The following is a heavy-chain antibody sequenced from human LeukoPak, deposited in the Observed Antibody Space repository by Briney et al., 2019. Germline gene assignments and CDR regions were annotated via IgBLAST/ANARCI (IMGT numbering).Heavy chain of an antibody. CDR3: ARDLMMGVGYYYYYGMDV. Sequence: PGGSLRLSCAASGFTFSDYYMSWIRQAPGKGLEWVSYISSSGSTIYYADSVKGRFTISRDNAKNSLYLQMNSLGAEDTAVYYCARDLMMGVGYYYYYGMDVWGQGTTVTVSS. CDR2: ISSSGSTI. V-gene: IGHV3-11*01. D-gene: IGHD3-16*01. CDR1: GFTFSDYY. J-gene: IGHJ6*02.